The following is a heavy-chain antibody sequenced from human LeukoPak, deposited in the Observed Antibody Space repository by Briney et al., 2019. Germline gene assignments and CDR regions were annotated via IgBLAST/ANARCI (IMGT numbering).Heavy chain of an antibody. D-gene: IGHD1-26*01. CDR1: GYTFTNYG. J-gene: IGHJ3*02. V-gene: IGHV1-18*01. Sequence: ASVKVSCKASGYTFTNYGIFWVRQAPGQGLEWMGWISAYSGNTNYAQKLQGRVTMTTDTSTSTAYMELRSLRSDDTAVYYCARRVVGASYAFDIWGQGTMVTVPS. CDR3: ARRVVGASYAFDI. CDR2: ISAYSGNT.